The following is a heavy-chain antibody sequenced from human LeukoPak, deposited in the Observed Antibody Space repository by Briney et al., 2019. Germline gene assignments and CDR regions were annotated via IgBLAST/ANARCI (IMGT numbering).Heavy chain of an antibody. Sequence: SETLSLTCTVSNDSISSGDYYWHWIRQPPGKGLEWIGYIFHRGGTSYNPSLKSRILFSVDTSQNQFSLKLNSVTAADTAVYYCVREILYCSGGSCYRGPFDNWGQGTLVTVSA. J-gene: IGHJ4*02. D-gene: IGHD2-15*01. CDR2: IFHRGGT. CDR1: NDSISSGDYY. CDR3: VREILYCSGGSCYRGPFDN. V-gene: IGHV4-30-4*01.